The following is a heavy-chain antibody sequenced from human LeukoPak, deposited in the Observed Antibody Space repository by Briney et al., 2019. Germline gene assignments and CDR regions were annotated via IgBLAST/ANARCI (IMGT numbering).Heavy chain of an antibody. CDR1: GFTFSNYG. J-gene: IGHJ4*02. Sequence: GGSLRLSCAASGFTFSNYGMHWVRQAPGKGLEWVAFIRYDGSNKYYTDSVKGRFSISRDNSKNTLYLQMSSLRGDDTAVYYCAKDLEQPAWGQGTLVTVSS. D-gene: IGHD6-13*01. CDR2: IRYDGSNK. CDR3: AKDLEQPA. V-gene: IGHV3-30*02.